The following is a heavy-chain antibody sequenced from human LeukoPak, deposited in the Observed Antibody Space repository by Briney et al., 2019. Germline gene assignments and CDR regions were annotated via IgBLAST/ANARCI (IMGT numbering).Heavy chain of an antibody. Sequence: PSETLSLTCSVSGGSISSSNYYWGWIRQPPGKGLEWIGIIYYSGSTSYNPSLKSRVTISIDTSKNQSSLKLTSVTAADTAVYYCAGPLLTYYSDSSAYSWGQGTLVTVSS. V-gene: IGHV4-39*01. CDR1: GGSISSSNYY. D-gene: IGHD3-22*01. CDR2: IYYSGST. J-gene: IGHJ4*02. CDR3: AGPLLTYYSDSSAYS.